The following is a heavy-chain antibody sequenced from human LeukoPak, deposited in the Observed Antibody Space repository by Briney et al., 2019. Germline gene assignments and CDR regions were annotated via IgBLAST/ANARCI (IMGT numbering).Heavy chain of an antibody. CDR1: GGTFSSYD. D-gene: IGHD6-13*01. Sequence: ASVKVSCRASGGTFSSYDISWVRQAPGQGLEWMGGIIPIFGSANYSQKFQGRVTITADESTSTAYVELSNLRSEDTAVYYCARDEQDTSSWYSRWFDPWGQGTLVTVSS. CDR3: ARDEQDTSSWYSRWFDP. V-gene: IGHV1-69*13. CDR2: IIPIFGSA. J-gene: IGHJ5*02.